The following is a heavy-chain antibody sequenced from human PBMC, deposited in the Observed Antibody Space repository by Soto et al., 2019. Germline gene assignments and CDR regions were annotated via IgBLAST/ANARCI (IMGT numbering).Heavy chain of an antibody. J-gene: IGHJ4*02. V-gene: IGHV4-30-2*01. Sequence: LCGGSIRSGGYSWSWIRQPPGKGLEWIGYIYHSGSTYYNPSLKSRVTISVDRSKNQFSLKLSSVTAADTAVYYCARGRYGGNSYYFDYWGQGTLVTVSS. CDR1: GGSIRSGGYS. CDR2: IYHSGST. CDR3: ARGRYGGNSYYFDY. D-gene: IGHD2-21*02.